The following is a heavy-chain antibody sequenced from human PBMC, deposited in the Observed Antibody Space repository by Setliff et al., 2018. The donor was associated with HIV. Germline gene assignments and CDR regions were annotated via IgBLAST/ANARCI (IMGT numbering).Heavy chain of an antibody. Sequence: SETLSLTCTVSGGSISSGDYYWTWIRQPAGKGLQWIGRIHTSGNTNYNPSLKSRVTISVDTSKSQFSLKLSSLTAADTAVYYCASRVPAARHFDYWGQGTLVTVSS. CDR2: IHTSGNT. D-gene: IGHD2-2*01. V-gene: IGHV4-61*02. J-gene: IGHJ4*02. CDR1: GGSISSGDYY. CDR3: ASRVPAARHFDY.